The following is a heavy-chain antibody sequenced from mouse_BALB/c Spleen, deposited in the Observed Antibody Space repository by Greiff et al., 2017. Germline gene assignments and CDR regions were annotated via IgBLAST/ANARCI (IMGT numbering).Heavy chain of an antibody. D-gene: IGHD1-2*01. CDR3: TVITTAWFAY. CDR2: IYPGNSDT. CDR1: GYTFTSYW. J-gene: IGHJ3*01. Sequence: VQLQQSGTVLARPGASVKMSCKASGYTFTSYWMHWVKQRPGQGLEWIGAIYPGNSDTSYNQKFKGKAKLTAVTSTSTAYMELSSLTNEDSAVYYCTVITTAWFAYWGQGTLVTVSA. V-gene: IGHV1-5*01.